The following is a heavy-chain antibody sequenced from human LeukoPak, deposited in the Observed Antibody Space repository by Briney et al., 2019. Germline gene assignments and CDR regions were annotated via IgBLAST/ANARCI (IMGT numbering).Heavy chain of an antibody. D-gene: IGHD3-22*01. Sequence: GGSLRLSCAASGFTFSSYSMNWVRQAPGKGLECVLSISSSSSYIYYADSVKGRFTISRDNAKNSLYLQMNSLRAEDTAVYYCARVGEYYDSSGYRDYWGQGTLVTVSS. J-gene: IGHJ4*02. CDR2: ISSSSSYI. CDR3: ARVGEYYDSSGYRDY. V-gene: IGHV3-21*01. CDR1: GFTFSSYS.